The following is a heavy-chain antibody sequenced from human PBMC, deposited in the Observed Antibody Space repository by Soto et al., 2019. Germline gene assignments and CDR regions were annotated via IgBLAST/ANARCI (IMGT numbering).Heavy chain of an antibody. CDR1: GGSISSSSYY. J-gene: IGHJ4*02. CDR3: ASTYSSSWYEGFDY. CDR2: IYYSGST. Sequence: QLQLQESGPGLVKPSETLSLTCTVSGGSISSSSYYWGWIRQPPGKGLEWIGSIYYSGSTYYNPSLKSRVTISVDTSKNQLSLKLSSVTAADTAVYYCASTYSSSWYEGFDYWGQGTLVTVSS. V-gene: IGHV4-39*01. D-gene: IGHD6-13*01.